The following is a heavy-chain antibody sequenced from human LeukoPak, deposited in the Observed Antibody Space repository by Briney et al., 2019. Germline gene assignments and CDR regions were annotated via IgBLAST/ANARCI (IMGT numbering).Heavy chain of an antibody. V-gene: IGHV4-59*01. CDR3: ARESNWVFDY. Sequence: PSETLSLTCTVSGGSITGYHWSWIRQPPGQGLEWLASIYYSGTPTYNPSLNRRGTISIDTSKNQFSLKLTSVTAADTATYFCARESNWVFDYWGQGARVTVSS. CDR1: GGSITGYH. CDR2: IYYSGTP. J-gene: IGHJ4*02. D-gene: IGHD7-27*01.